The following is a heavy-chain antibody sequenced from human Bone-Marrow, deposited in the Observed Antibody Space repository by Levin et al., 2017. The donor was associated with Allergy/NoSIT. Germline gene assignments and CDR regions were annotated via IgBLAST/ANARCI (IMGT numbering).Heavy chain of an antibody. D-gene: IGHD2-15*01. J-gene: IGHJ4*02. CDR3: AREGDLVEAANSVDY. CDR2: ISNGGTTI. V-gene: IGHV3-11*01. CDR1: GFTFSDYY. Sequence: LSLTCAASGFTFSDYYMSWIRQPPGKGLEWVSYISNGGTTIWYADSVKGRFTISRDNAKNSLYLQMNSLRAEDTAVYYCAREGDLVEAANSVDYWGQGTLVTVSS.